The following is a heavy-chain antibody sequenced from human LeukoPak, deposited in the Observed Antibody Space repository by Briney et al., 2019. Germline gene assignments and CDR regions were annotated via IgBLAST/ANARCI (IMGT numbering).Heavy chain of an antibody. CDR1: GFTFSSYG. D-gene: IGHD2/OR15-2a*01. V-gene: IGHV3-33*01. J-gene: IGHJ4*02. Sequence: PGRSLRLSCAASGFTFSSYGMHWVRQAPGKGLEWVALMWYDGSNKYYADSVKGRLTISRDNSKNTLYLQMNSLRAEDTAVYYCAREGPRGNSQFDYWGQGTLVTVSS. CDR3: AREGPRGNSQFDY. CDR2: MWYDGSNK.